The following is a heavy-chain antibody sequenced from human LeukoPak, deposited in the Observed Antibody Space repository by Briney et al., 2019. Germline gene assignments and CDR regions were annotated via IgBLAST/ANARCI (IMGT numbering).Heavy chain of an antibody. J-gene: IGHJ4*02. V-gene: IGHV3-74*01. CDR3: SRDHPGSKSLNS. Sequence: GGALRLYCAATGFTFINYWMHWVREAPGKGLEWVSRLKTDGSRTNYADSVEGRFTISRDNTKNTLYLQMNSLRAEDTAIYYCSRDHPGSKSLNSWGQGTLVTVSS. CDR1: GFTFINYW. D-gene: IGHD1-1*01. CDR2: LKTDGSRT.